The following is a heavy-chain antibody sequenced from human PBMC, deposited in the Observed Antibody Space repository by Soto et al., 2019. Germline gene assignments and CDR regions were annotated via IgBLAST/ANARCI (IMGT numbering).Heavy chain of an antibody. CDR3: ARAILWFGSNAFDI. Sequence: ASVKVSCKASGYTFTGYYMHWVRQAPGQGLEWMGWINPNSGGTNYAQKFQGWVTMTRDTSISTAYMELSRLRSDDTAVYYCARAILWFGSNAFDIWGQGTMVTVSS. V-gene: IGHV1-2*04. CDR1: GYTFTGYY. D-gene: IGHD3-10*01. CDR2: INPNSGGT. J-gene: IGHJ3*02.